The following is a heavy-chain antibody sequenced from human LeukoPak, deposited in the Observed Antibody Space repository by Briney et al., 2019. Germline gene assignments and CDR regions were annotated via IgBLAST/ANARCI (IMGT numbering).Heavy chain of an antibody. CDR1: GFTFSSYA. CDR2: ISASGGST. V-gene: IGHV3-23*01. CDR3: AKDRDYGDYWGVWWYFDL. Sequence: GGSLRLSCAASGFTFSSYAMSWVRQAPGKGLELVSAISASGGSTYDADSVKGRFTLSRDNSKNTLYLQMNSLRAEDTAVYYCAKDRDYGDYWGVWWYFDLWGRGTLVTVSS. D-gene: IGHD4-17*01. J-gene: IGHJ2*01.